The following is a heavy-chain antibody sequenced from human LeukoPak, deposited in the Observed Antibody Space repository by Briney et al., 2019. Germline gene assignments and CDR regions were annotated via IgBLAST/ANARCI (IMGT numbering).Heavy chain of an antibody. Sequence: KSSETLSLTCTVSGGSISSSSYYWGWIRQPPGKGLEWIGEINHSGSTNYNPSLKSRVTISVDTSKNQFSLKLSSVTAADTAVYYCAIPRRGELLPDYWGQGTLVTVSS. CDR2: INHSGST. CDR1: GGSISSSSYY. D-gene: IGHD1-26*01. CDR3: AIPRRGELLPDY. J-gene: IGHJ4*02. V-gene: IGHV4-39*07.